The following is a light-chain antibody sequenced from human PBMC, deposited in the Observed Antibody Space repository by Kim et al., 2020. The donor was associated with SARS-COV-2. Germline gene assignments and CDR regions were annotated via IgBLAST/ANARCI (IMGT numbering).Light chain of an antibody. CDR3: TSRDSSGNRV. CDR1: SLRSYY. Sequence: VALGQTVRITCQGDSLRSYYASWYQQKPGQAPVLVIYGKNNRPSGIPDRFSGSSSGNTASLTITGAQAEDEADYYCTSRDSSGNRVFGGGTQLTVL. J-gene: IGLJ3*02. CDR2: GKN. V-gene: IGLV3-19*01.